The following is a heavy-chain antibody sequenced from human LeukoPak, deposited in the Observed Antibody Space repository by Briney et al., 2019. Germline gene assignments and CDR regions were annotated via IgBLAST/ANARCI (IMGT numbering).Heavy chain of an antibody. J-gene: IGHJ6*03. CDR2: IKSKTDGGTT. V-gene: IGHV3-15*01. CDR1: GFTFSNAW. Sequence: NTGGSLRLSCAASGFTFSNAWMSWVRQAPGKGLEWVGRIKSKTDGGTTDYAAPVKGRFTISRDDSKNTLYLQMNSLRAEDTAVYYCARDAAWGYCSGGSCSHYYYYYYMDVWGKGTTVTVSS. CDR3: ARDAAWGYCSGGSCSHYYYYYYMDV. D-gene: IGHD2-15*01.